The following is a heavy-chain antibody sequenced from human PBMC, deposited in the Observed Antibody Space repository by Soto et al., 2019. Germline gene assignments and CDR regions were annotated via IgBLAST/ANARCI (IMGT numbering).Heavy chain of an antibody. CDR3: ARRPPNHSGSHSLENWFDP. CDR2: IIPIFGTA. Sequence: QVQLVQSGAEVKKPGSSVKVSCKASGGTFSSYAISWVRQAPGQGLEWMGGIIPIFGTANYAQKFQGRVTITADESTSTAYMELSSLRSEDTAVYYCARRPPNHSGSHSLENWFDPWGQGTLVTVSS. D-gene: IGHD1-26*01. J-gene: IGHJ5*02. V-gene: IGHV1-69*01. CDR1: GGTFSSYA.